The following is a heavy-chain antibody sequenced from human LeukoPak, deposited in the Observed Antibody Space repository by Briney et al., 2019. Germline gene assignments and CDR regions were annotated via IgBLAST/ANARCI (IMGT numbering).Heavy chain of an antibody. CDR3: ARDYYDSSGYSFYYYYGMDV. CDR2: ISYDGSNK. D-gene: IGHD3-22*01. CDR1: GFTFSNYA. Sequence: GGSLRLSCAASGFTFSNYAMYWVRQAPGKGLEWVAVISYDGSNKYYADSVKGRFTISRDNSKNTLYLQMNSLRAEDTAVYYCARDYYDSSGYSFYYYYGMDVWGQGTTVTVSS. J-gene: IGHJ6*02. V-gene: IGHV3-30*04.